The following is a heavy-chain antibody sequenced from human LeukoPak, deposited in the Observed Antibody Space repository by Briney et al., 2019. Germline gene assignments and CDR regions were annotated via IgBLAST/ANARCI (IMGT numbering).Heavy chain of an antibody. V-gene: IGHV4-39*01. CDR2: ISYDGST. CDR3: ARLTITVFGVLTLMGDYYFDY. D-gene: IGHD3-3*01. J-gene: IGHJ4*02. CDR1: GGSINGTTYY. Sequence: PSETLSLTCTVSGGSINGTTYYWGWIRQPPGKGLEWIGSISYDGSTYYNPSLKSRVTISVDTSKNQFSLRLSSVTATDTAVYYCARLTITVFGVLTLMGDYYFDYWGQGALVTVSS.